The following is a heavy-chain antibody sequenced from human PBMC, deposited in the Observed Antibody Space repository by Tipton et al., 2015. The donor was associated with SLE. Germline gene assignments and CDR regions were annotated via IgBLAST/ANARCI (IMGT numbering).Heavy chain of an antibody. Sequence: QVQLVQSGAEVKKPGASVKVSCKASGYTFTSYSISWVRQAPGQGLEWMGWISAYNGNTNYAQKLQGRATMTTDTSTSTAYMELRNLRSDDTAVYYCARSMVRGVTVAYYMDVWGKGTTVTASS. J-gene: IGHJ6*03. CDR2: ISAYNGNT. CDR1: GYTFTSYS. CDR3: ARSMVRGVTVAYYMDV. D-gene: IGHD3-10*01. V-gene: IGHV1-18*04.